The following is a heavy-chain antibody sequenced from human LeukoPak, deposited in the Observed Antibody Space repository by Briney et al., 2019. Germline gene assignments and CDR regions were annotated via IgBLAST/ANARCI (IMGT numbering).Heavy chain of an antibody. J-gene: IGHJ5*02. CDR3: ARVIGGWFDP. V-gene: IGHV4-59*01. CDR2: IYYSGST. Sequence: PSQTLSLTCTVSGGSISSYYWTWLRQPPGKGREWIGYIYYSGSTNYNPSLKSRVTISVDTSKNQFSLKLSSVTAADTAVYYCARVIGGWFDPWGQGTLVTVSS. CDR1: GGSISSYY. D-gene: IGHD2-15*01.